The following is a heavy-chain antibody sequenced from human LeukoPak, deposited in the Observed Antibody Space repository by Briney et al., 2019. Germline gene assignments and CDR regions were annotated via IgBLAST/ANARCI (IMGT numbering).Heavy chain of an antibody. CDR1: GFSFSSYS. Sequence: AGGSLRLSCAASGFSFSSYSMSWVRQAPGKGLEWVSSISTSSSYIYYADSVKGRFIISRDNAKNSLYLQMNSLRAEDTAVYYCARDLIYFDSSGYYLYWGQGTLVTVSS. J-gene: IGHJ4*02. CDR2: ISTSSSYI. D-gene: IGHD3-22*01. CDR3: ARDLIYFDSSGYYLY. V-gene: IGHV3-21*01.